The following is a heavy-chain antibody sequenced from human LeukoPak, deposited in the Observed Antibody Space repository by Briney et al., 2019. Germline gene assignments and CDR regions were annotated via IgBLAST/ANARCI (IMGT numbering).Heavy chain of an antibody. V-gene: IGHV1-18*01. CDR1: GYTFTSYG. D-gene: IGHD6-19*01. CDR3: ARATLPSSGWYLYYFDY. Sequence: ASVKVSCKASGYTFTSYGISGVRQAPGQGLECMGWISACNGNTNYAQKLQGRVTMTTDTSTSTAYMELRSLRSDDTAVYYCARATLPSSGWYLYYFDYWGQGTLVTVSS. J-gene: IGHJ4*02. CDR2: ISACNGNT.